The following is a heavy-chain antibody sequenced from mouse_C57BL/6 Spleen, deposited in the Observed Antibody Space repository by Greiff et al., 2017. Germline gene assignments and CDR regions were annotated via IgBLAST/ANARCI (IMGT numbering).Heavy chain of an antibody. CDR3: ARSYYGSSQYYFDY. J-gene: IGHJ2*01. CDR2: INPNYGTT. D-gene: IGHD1-1*01. Sequence: EVKLQESGPELVKPGASVKISCKASGYSFTDYNMNWVKQSNGKSLEWIGVINPNYGTTSYNQKFKGKATLTVDQSSSTAYMQLNSLTSEDSAVYYCARSYYGSSQYYFDYWGQGTTLTVSS. V-gene: IGHV1-39*01. CDR1: GYSFTDYN.